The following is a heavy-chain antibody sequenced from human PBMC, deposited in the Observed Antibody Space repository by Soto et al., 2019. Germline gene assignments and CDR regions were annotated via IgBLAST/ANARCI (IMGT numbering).Heavy chain of an antibody. D-gene: IGHD5-12*01. CDR3: ARDQGGYDRDY. J-gene: IGHJ4*02. CDR2: IYSGGST. V-gene: IGHV3-66*01. CDR1: GFTVSSNY. Sequence: GGSLRLSCAASGFTVSSNYMSWVRQAPGKGLEWVSVIYSGGSTYYADSVKGRFTISRDNAKNSLYLQMNSLRAEDTAVYYCARDQGGYDRDYWGQGTLVTVSS.